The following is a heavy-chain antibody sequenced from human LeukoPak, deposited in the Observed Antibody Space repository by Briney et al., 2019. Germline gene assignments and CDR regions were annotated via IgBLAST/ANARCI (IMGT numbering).Heavy chain of an antibody. V-gene: IGHV3-23*01. CDR1: GFTFSSFA. CDR3: AKALAVYCGSTNCQHYFDY. J-gene: IGHJ4*02. CDR2: ISTGGDST. Sequence: SGGSLRLSCAASGFTFSSFAMSWVRQAPGKGLEWVSAISTGGDSTYYPDSVKGRFTISRDNSKNTLSLQMDSLSAEDTAVYYCAKALAVYCGSTNCQHYFDYWGQGTLVTVSS. D-gene: IGHD2-2*01.